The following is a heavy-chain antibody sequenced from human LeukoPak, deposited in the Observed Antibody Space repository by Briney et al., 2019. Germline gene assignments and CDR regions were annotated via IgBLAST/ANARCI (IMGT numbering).Heavy chain of an antibody. CDR1: GYTFTSYD. J-gene: IGHJ4*02. V-gene: IGHV1-8*03. Sequence: ASVKVSCKASGYTFTSYDINWVRQATGQGLEWMGWMNPNSGSTGYAQKFQGRVTITRNTSISTAYMELSSLRSEDTAVYYCARQKGGNWNDGFDYWGQGTLVTVSS. CDR2: MNPNSGST. CDR3: ARQKGGNWNDGFDY. D-gene: IGHD1-1*01.